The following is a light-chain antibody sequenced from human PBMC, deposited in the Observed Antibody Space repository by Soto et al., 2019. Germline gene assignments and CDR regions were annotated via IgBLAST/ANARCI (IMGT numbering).Light chain of an antibody. CDR3: SSYTSSSTVV. CDR2: DVS. CDR1: SSDVGGYKY. Sequence: QSALTQPASVSGSPGQSITISCTGTSSDVGGYKYVSWYQQHPGQAPKLMIYDVSNRPSGVSNRFSGSKSGNTASLTISGLQAEDEADYYCSSYTSSSTVVFGGGTKLTVL. J-gene: IGLJ2*01. V-gene: IGLV2-14*01.